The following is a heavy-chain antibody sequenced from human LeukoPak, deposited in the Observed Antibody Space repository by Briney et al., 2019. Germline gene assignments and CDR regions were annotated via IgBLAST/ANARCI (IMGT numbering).Heavy chain of an antibody. Sequence: ASVKVSCKASGGTFSSYAISWVRQAPGQGLEWMGGIIPIFGTANYAQKFQGRVTITTDESTSTAYMELSSPRSEDTAVYYCARVRTTVTTRAFDIWGQGTMVTVSS. J-gene: IGHJ3*02. CDR1: GGTFSSYA. D-gene: IGHD4-17*01. V-gene: IGHV1-69*05. CDR2: IIPIFGTA. CDR3: ARVRTTVTTRAFDI.